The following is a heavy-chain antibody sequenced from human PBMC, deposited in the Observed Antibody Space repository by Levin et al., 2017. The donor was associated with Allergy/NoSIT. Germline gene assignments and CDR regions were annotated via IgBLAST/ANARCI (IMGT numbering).Heavy chain of an antibody. J-gene: IGHJ4*02. D-gene: IGHD6-13*01. CDR3: TRPYSASWYYFDY. CDR2: IESKTNNYAT. Sequence: GESLKISCAVSGFTVSDSAIHWVRQASGRGLEWVGRIESKTNNYATTYAASVKGRFTISRDDSKNTASLQMNSLKTEDTAVYYCTRPYSASWYYFDYWGRGTLVTVSS. V-gene: IGHV3-73*01. CDR1: GFTVSDSA.